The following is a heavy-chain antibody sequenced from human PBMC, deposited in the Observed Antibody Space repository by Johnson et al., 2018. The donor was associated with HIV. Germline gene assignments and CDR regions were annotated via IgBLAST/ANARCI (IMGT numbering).Heavy chain of an antibody. CDR2: INWNGGST. D-gene: IGHD5-12*01. Sequence: EVQLVESGGGLVQPGGSLRLSCAASGFTFSSYAMSWVRQAPGKGLEWVSGINWNGGSTGYADSVKGRFTISRDNAKNSLYLQMNSLRAEDTALYYCARDFYAVVATPFIGSAFDIWGQGTMVTVSS. J-gene: IGHJ3*02. CDR1: GFTFSSYA. V-gene: IGHV3-20*04. CDR3: ARDFYAVVATPFIGSAFDI.